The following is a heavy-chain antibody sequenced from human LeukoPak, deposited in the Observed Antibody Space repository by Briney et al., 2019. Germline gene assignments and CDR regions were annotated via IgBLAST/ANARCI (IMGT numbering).Heavy chain of an antibody. CDR2: IY. J-gene: IGHJ4*02. CDR1: GYSFTSYW. Sequence: GESLKISCKGSGYSFTSYWIGWVRQMPGKGLEWMGIIYSPSFQGQVTISADKSINTAYLQWSSLKASDTAMYYCARRASGWYVDYWGQGTLVTVSS. D-gene: IGHD6-19*01. CDR3: ARRASGWYVDY. V-gene: IGHV5-51*01.